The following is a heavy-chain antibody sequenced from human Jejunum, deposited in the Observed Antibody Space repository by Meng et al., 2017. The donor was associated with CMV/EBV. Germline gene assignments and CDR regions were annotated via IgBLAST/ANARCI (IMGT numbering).Heavy chain of an antibody. CDR1: SFSSYW. D-gene: IGHD2-2*01. Sequence: SFSSYWMGWVRQAPGKGLEWVATIKSDGSEEHYVDSVRGRFTISRDNAKNSLHLQIDSLRAEDTAVYHCARDCSTSCPFQPRGDYWGQGTLVTVSS. CDR3: ARDCSTSCPFQPRGDY. J-gene: IGHJ4*02. V-gene: IGHV3-7*01. CDR2: IKSDGSEE.